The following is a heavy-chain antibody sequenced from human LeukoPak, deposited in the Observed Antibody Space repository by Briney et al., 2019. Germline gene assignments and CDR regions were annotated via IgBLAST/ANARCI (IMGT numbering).Heavy chain of an antibody. D-gene: IGHD6-19*01. V-gene: IGHV4-34*01. CDR1: GGSFSGYY. Sequence: PSETLSLTCAVYGGSFSGYYWSWIRQPPGKGLEWIGEINHSGSTNYNPSLKSRVTISVDTSKNQFSLKLSSVTAADTAVYYCASLESGPSSGSQVDPWGQGTLVTVSS. CDR3: ASLESGPSSGSQVDP. CDR2: INHSGST. J-gene: IGHJ5*02.